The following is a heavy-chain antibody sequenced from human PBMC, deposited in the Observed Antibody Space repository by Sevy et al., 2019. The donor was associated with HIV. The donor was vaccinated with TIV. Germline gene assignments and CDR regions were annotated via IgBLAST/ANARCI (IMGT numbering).Heavy chain of an antibody. D-gene: IGHD1-26*01. CDR2: IYYSGST. V-gene: IGHV4-31*03. CDR3: ASPYSGSYYSDSFDI. J-gene: IGHJ3*02. Sequence: SETLSLTCTVSGGSISSGGYYWSWIRQHPGKGLEWIGYIYYSGSTYYNPSLKSRVTISVDTSKNQFSLKLSSVTAADTAVYYCASPYSGSYYSDSFDIWGQGTMVTVSS. CDR1: GGSISSGGYY.